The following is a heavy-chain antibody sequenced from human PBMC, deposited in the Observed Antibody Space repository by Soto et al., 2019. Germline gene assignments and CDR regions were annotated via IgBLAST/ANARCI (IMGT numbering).Heavy chain of an antibody. CDR2: IYYSGST. Sequence: QVQLQESGPGLVKPSETLSLTCTVSDGSVSSGSYYWNWIRQPPGKGLEWIGFIYYSGSTQYNPSLQSRVTISVDSSRNQYSLRLSSVTAADTAIYYCARYRGEPTLDFDIWGQGTMVTVSS. D-gene: IGHD2-21*01. V-gene: IGHV4-61*01. CDR1: DGSVSSGSYY. J-gene: IGHJ3*02. CDR3: ARYRGEPTLDFDI.